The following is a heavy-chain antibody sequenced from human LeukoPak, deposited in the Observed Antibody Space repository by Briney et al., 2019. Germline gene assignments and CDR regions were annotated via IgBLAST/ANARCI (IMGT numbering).Heavy chain of an antibody. D-gene: IGHD1-26*01. CDR2: ISGSGDT. Sequence: GGSLRLSCAASRITFRRYAMSWVRQAPGKGLEWVSGISGSGDTYYADSVKGRFTISRDNSKNTLYLQMNNLRAEDTAVYYCAKAGSIKFDYWGQGTLVTVSS. J-gene: IGHJ4*02. CDR1: RITFRRYA. CDR3: AKAGSIKFDY. V-gene: IGHV3-23*01.